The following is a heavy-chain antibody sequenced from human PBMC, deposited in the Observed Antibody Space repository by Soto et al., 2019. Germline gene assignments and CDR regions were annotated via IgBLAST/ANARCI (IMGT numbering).Heavy chain of an antibody. CDR1: GGSFSGYY. CDR3: ARESHDILTGPPWVWYFDL. Sequence: QVQLQQWGAGPLRPLETLSLTCGVSGGSFSGYYWAWIRQSPGKGLEWIGEINDRGSINYNPSLKSRVSISVDTSKNHYSLHLRSVTAADTAVYYCARESHDILTGPPWVWYFDLWGRGTLVT. CDR2: INDRGSI. D-gene: IGHD3-9*01. J-gene: IGHJ2*01. V-gene: IGHV4-34*01.